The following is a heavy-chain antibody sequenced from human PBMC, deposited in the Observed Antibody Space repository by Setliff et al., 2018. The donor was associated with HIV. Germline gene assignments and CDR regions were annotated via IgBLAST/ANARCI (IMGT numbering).Heavy chain of an antibody. V-gene: IGHV1-18*01. Sequence: ASVKVSCKASDHTFSNFAIGWLRQAPGQGLEWMGWISSYSDNTFYARSLQGRVTMTTDTASSTSYMELRSLRSDDTAMYYCARIRAGALLNAFDIWAQGTMVTVSS. J-gene: IGHJ3*02. CDR3: ARIRAGALLNAFDI. D-gene: IGHD1-26*01. CDR2: ISSYSDNT. CDR1: DHTFSNFA.